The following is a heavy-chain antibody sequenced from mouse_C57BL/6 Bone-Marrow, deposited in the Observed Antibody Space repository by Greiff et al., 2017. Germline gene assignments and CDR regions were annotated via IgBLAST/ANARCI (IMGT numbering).Heavy chain of an antibody. CDR2: IYPGSGNT. J-gene: IGHJ3*01. V-gene: IGHV1-66*01. CDR3: ARSTYYGYESFAY. D-gene: IGHD2-9*01. CDR1: GYSFTSYY. Sequence: QVQLKESGPELVKPGASVKISCKASGYSFTSYYIHWVKQRPGQGLEWIGWIYPGSGNTKYNEKFKGKAPLTADTSSSTAYMQLSSLTSEDSAVYYCARSTYYGYESFAYWGQGTLVTVSA.